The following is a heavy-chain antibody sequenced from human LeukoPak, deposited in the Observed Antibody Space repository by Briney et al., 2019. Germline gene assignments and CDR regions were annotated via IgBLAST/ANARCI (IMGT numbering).Heavy chain of an antibody. CDR2: ISTYNGNT. Sequence: ASVTVSCKASGYTFSTYGIIWVRQAPGQGLEWMGWISTYNGNTNYAQNLQGRVTMTTDTSTTTAYMELRSLRSDDTAVYYCAREVGVLYFDLWGRGTLVTVSS. J-gene: IGHJ2*01. CDR3: AREVGVLYFDL. V-gene: IGHV1-18*01. D-gene: IGHD3-16*01. CDR1: GYTFSTYG.